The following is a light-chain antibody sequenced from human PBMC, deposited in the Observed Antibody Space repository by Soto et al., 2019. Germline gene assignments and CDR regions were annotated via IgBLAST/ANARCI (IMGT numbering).Light chain of an antibody. CDR2: TAS. CDR1: QGINNY. Sequence: DIQMTQSPSSLSASVGDRVTITCRASQGINNYLAWYQQKPGEVPKLLIHTASTLQSGVPSRFSGSGSGTDFTLTISSLQPDVVATYYCQKYNSAFWTFCQGTKVEIK. CDR3: QKYNSAFWT. V-gene: IGKV1-27*01. J-gene: IGKJ1*01.